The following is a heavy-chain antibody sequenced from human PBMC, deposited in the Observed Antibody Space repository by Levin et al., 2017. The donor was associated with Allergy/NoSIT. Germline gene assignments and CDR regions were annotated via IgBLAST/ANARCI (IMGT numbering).Heavy chain of an antibody. CDR3: TRGFPGGIYCGGDCYSFDY. D-gene: IGHD2-21*02. J-gene: IGHJ4*02. Sequence: GESLKISCEASRFTFSSYAMHWVRQAPGTGLEWLAVISSDGNSHYYADSVKGRFSISRDNSLYTLFLQMDSLRAEDTALYYCTRGFPGGIYCGGDCYSFDYWGQGTLVTVSS. CDR2: ISSDGNSH. CDR1: RFTFSSYA. V-gene: IGHV3-30*04.